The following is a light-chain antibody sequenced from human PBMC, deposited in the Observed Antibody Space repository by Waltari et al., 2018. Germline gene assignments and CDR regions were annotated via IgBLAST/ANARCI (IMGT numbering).Light chain of an antibody. CDR1: SSDVGDFNY. CDR2: DAS. J-gene: IGLJ1*01. Sequence: QSALTQPASVSGSPGQSITIHCTGTSSDVGDFNYVSWYQQDPGKAPKLLIYDASTRPSGVSNRFSGSKSGNTASLTISGLQAEDEADYYCSSYTRTTIGLYVFGTGTKVTVL. V-gene: IGLV2-14*03. CDR3: SSYTRTTIGLYV.